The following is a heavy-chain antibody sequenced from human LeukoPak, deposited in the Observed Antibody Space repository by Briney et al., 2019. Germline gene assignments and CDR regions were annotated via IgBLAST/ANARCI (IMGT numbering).Heavy chain of an antibody. Sequence: PGGSLRLSCAASGFTFSSYGMHWVRQAPGKGLEWVSVVYSGGRTSYADSVKGRFTISRHNSENTLYLQMNSLRAEDTAVYYCVKDLGRYRNNCFDYWGQGTLVTVSS. J-gene: IGHJ4*02. CDR1: GFTFSSYG. V-gene: IGHV3-NL1*01. CDR3: VKDLGRYRNNCFDY. D-gene: IGHD1-26*01. CDR2: VYSGGRT.